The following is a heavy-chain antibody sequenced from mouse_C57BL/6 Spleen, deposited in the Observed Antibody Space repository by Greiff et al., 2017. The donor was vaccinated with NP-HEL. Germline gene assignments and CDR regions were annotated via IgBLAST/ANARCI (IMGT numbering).Heavy chain of an antibody. V-gene: IGHV1-74*01. CDR3: AIPTTGSSVDD. J-gene: IGHJ2*01. CDR2: IHPSDSDT. CDR1: GYTFTSYW. D-gene: IGHD1-1*01. Sequence: QVQLQQPGAELVKPGASVKVSCKASGYTFTSYWMHWVKQRPGQGLEWIGRIHPSDSDTNYNQKFKGKATLTVDQSSSTPYMLLSSLTSAASSVFYGAIPTTGSSVDDWGQGNTRTGAS.